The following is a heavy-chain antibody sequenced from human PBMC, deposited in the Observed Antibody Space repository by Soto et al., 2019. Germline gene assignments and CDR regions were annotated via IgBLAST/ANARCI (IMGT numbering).Heavy chain of an antibody. CDR3: GRLHEGYSSTGFDY. D-gene: IGHD6-13*01. Sequence: SETLSLTCAVSGGAINSGGYSWSWIRQPPGKGLEWIGYIYHSGSTNYNPSLKSRVTISVDTSKTQFSLRMNSVTAADTAVYYCGRLHEGYSSTGFDYWGQGTLVTVSS. CDR2: IYHSGST. CDR1: GGAINSGGYS. V-gene: IGHV4-61*08. J-gene: IGHJ4*02.